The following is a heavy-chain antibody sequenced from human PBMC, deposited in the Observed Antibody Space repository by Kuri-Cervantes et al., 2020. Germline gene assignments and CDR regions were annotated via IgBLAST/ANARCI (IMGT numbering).Heavy chain of an antibody. D-gene: IGHD3-10*01. J-gene: IGHJ4*02. CDR2: ISGSGGST. Sequence: GESLKISCAASGFTFSNAWMSWVRQAPGKGLEWVSAISGSGGSTYYADSVKGRFTISRDNSKNTLYLQMNSLRAEDTAVYYCAKGRLVRGVIITDFDYWGQGTLVTVSS. V-gene: IGHV3-23*01. CDR1: GFTFSNAW. CDR3: AKGRLVRGVIITDFDY.